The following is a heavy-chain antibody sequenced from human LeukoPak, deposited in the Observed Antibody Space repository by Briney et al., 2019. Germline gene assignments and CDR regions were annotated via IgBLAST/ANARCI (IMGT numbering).Heavy chain of an antibody. J-gene: IGHJ5*02. V-gene: IGHV4-4*07. CDR1: GGSISSYY. CDR2: IHASGST. Sequence: SETLSLTCTVSGGSISSYYWTWIRQPAGKGPEWIGRIHASGSTNYNPSLKSRVNMSVDTSKNQFSLRPNSVTAADTAVYYCARVTDPRYNWFGPWGQGTLVTVSS. D-gene: IGHD2-21*02. CDR3: ARVTDPRYNWFGP.